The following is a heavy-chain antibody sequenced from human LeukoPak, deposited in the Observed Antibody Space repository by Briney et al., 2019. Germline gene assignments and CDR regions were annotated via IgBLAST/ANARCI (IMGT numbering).Heavy chain of an antibody. CDR3: ARVPKATPGHFDY. CDR2: INPNSGGT. Sequence: ASVKVSCKASGYTFTGYYMHWVRQAPGQGLEWMGWINPNSGGTNYAQKFKGRVTMTRDTFISTAYMELSRLRSDDTAVYYCARVPKATPGHFDYWGQGTLVTVSS. CDR1: GYTFTGYY. V-gene: IGHV1-2*02. J-gene: IGHJ4*02.